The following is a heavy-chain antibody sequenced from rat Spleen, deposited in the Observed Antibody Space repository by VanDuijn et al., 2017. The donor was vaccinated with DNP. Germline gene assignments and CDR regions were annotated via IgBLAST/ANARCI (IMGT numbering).Heavy chain of an antibody. CDR1: GFSLTDYS. V-gene: IGHV2-19*01. D-gene: IGHD1-3*01. Sequence: QVQLKESGPGMVQPSQTLSLTCTVSGFSLTDYSVHWVRQPPGKVLEWIAAISSGGSTYYNSALKSRLSISRDTSKSQVFSKMNSLQTEDTAIYYCTRVAEPYYFDYWGQGVMVTVSS. CDR2: ISSGGST. CDR3: TRVAEPYYFDY. J-gene: IGHJ2*01.